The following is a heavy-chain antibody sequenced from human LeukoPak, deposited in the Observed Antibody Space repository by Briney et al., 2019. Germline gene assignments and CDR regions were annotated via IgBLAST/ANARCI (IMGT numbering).Heavy chain of an antibody. V-gene: IGHV4-59*08. D-gene: IGHD3-16*02. CDR1: GGSISSYY. Sequence: SSETLSLTCTVSGGSISSYYWSWIRQPPGKGLEWIGYIYYSGSTNYNPSLKSRVTISVDTSKNQFSLELSSVTAANTAVYYCARQCLSWYFDLWGRGTLVTVSS. CDR2: IYYSGST. CDR3: ARQCLSWYFDL. J-gene: IGHJ2*01.